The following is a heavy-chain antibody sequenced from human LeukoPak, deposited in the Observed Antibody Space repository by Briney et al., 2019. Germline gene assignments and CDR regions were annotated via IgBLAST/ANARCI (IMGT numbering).Heavy chain of an antibody. CDR1: GYTFTSYG. CDR3: ARDFPYKSLPTLNGNDAFDI. Sequence: ASVKVSCKASGYTFTSYGISWVRQAPGQGLEWMGWISAYNGNTNYAQKLQGRVTMTTDTSTSTAYMELRSLRSDDTAVYYCARDFPYKSLPTLNGNDAFDIWGQGTMVTVSS. D-gene: IGHD1-1*01. CDR2: ISAYNGNT. J-gene: IGHJ3*02. V-gene: IGHV1-18*01.